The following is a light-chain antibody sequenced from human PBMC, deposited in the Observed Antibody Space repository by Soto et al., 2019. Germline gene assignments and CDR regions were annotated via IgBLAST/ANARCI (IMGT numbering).Light chain of an antibody. V-gene: IGKV3-20*01. Sequence: EIVLTQSPGTLSLSPGERATLSCRASQSVSSSYLAWYQHKPGQAPRLLIYGASSRATGIPDRFSGSGSGTAFTLTISRLEPEDFAVYYCQHYGSSPHTFGQGTKLEIK. J-gene: IGKJ2*01. CDR1: QSVSSSY. CDR3: QHYGSSPHT. CDR2: GAS.